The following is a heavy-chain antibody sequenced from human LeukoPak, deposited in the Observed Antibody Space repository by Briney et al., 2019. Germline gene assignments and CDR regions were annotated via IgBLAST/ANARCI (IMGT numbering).Heavy chain of an antibody. CDR3: ARPYKQQLDFDY. J-gene: IGHJ4*02. V-gene: IGHV1-3*01. Sequence: GASVKVSCKASGYTFTRYTMHWVRQAPGQRLEWMGWIDAGNGDTKYSQNFLGRVTITRDTSGNTAYMELSSLRSEDTAVYYCARPYKQQLDFDYWGQGTLVTVSS. CDR2: IDAGNGDT. D-gene: IGHD6-13*01. CDR1: GYTFTRYT.